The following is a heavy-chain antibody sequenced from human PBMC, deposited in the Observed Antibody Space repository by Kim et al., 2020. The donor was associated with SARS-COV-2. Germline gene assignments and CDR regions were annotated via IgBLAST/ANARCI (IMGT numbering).Heavy chain of an antibody. CDR1: GGSISSGGYY. CDR2: IYYSGRT. D-gene: IGHD3-22*01. V-gene: IGHV4-31*03. CDR3: KGASTMMVVFLALDI. Sequence: SETLSLTCTVSGGSISSGGYYWSWIRQHPGKGLERIGYIYYSGRTYYNPSLKRRVTISVVTSKNQFFLKLSSVTAADTACYYSKGASTMMVVFLALDIWG. J-gene: IGHJ3*02.